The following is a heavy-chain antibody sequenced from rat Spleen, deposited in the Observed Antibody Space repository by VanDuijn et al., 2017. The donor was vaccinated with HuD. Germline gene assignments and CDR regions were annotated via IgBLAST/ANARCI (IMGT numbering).Heavy chain of an antibody. CDR3: ARQGGGYSERDYFDY. V-gene: IGHV5-22*01. J-gene: IGHJ2*01. Sequence: EVQLVESGGGLVQPGRSLKLSCAASGFTFSDYYMAWVRQAPKKGLEWVASISYEGSSTYYGDSVKGRFTISRDNAKSTLYLQMNSLRSEDTATYYCARQGGGYSERDYFDYWGQGVMVTVSS. D-gene: IGHD1-11*01. CDR2: ISYEGSST. CDR1: GFTFSDYY.